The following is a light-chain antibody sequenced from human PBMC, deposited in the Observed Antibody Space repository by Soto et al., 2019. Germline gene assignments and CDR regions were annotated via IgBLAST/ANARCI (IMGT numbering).Light chain of an antibody. CDR3: QQYRSLPWT. CDR2: AAS. V-gene: IGKV3-20*01. J-gene: IGKJ1*01. CDR1: QSVTSNF. Sequence: EIVLTQSPGTLSVSPGERATLSCRGSQSVTSNFLAWYQQKPGQSPRLLISAASTRASDVPDRFSGSGSGTDFTLTITRLEPEDFAVYYCQQYRSLPWTFGQGTKVE.